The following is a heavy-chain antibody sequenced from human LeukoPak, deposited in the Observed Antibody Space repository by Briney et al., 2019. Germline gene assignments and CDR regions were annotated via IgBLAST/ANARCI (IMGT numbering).Heavy chain of an antibody. D-gene: IGHD1-26*01. CDR1: GYTFTSYG. V-gene: IGHV1-18*01. CDR3: ARAPVYSGSYYGAIDI. J-gene: IGHJ3*02. CDR2: ISAYNGNT. Sequence: ASVKVSCKASGYTFTSYGISWVRQAPGQGLEWMGWISAYNGNTNYAQKLQGRVTMTTDTSTSTAYMELRSLRSDDTAVYYCARAPVYSGSYYGAIDIWGQGTMVTVSS.